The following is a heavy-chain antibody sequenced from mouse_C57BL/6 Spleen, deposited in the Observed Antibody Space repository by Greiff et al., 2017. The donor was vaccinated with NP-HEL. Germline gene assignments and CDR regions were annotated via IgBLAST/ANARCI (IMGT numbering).Heavy chain of an antibody. V-gene: IGHV1-80*01. Sequence: VQLVESGAELVKPGASVKISCKASGYAFSSYWMNWVKQRPGKGLEWIGQIYPGDGDTNYNGKFKGKATLTADKSSSTAYMQLSSLTSEDSAVYFCARDGRLRDAMDYWGQGTSVTVSS. D-gene: IGHD2-4*01. J-gene: IGHJ4*01. CDR3: ARDGRLRDAMDY. CDR1: GYAFSSYW. CDR2: IYPGDGDT.